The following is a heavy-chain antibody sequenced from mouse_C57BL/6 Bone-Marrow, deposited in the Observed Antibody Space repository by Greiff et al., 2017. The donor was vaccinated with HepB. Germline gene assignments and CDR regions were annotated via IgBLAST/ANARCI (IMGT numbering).Heavy chain of an antibody. CDR2: ISYDGSN. CDR1: GYSITSGYY. CDR3: AREGEAEKDY. Sequence: EVKLQESGPGLVKPSQSLSLTCSVTGYSITSGYYWNWIRQFPGNKLEWMGYISYDGSNNYNPSLKNRIPITRDTSKNQFFLKLNSVTTEDTATYYCAREGEAEKDYWGQGTTLTVSS. J-gene: IGHJ2*01. V-gene: IGHV3-6*01.